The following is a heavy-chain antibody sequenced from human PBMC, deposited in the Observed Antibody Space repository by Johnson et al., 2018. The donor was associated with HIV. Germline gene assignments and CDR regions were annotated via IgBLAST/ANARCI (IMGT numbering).Heavy chain of an antibody. J-gene: IGHJ3*02. V-gene: IGHV3-30*04. Sequence: VQLVESGGGVVQPGRSLRLSCAASRFTFSSYAMHWVRQAPGKGLEWVAVIWYDGSNKYYADSVKGRFTISRDNSKNTLYLQMNSLRAEDTAVYFCARGPIADDAVDIWGQGTMVTVSS. D-gene: IGHD3-16*02. CDR3: ARGPIADDAVDI. CDR2: IWYDGSNK. CDR1: RFTFSSYA.